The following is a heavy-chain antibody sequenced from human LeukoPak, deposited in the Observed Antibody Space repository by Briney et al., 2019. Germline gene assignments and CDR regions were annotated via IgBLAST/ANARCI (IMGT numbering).Heavy chain of an antibody. CDR2: IYYSGST. J-gene: IGHJ4*02. CDR3: ARARDDYGDYVDY. CDR1: GFTFSSYA. V-gene: IGHV4-30-4*08. D-gene: IGHD4-17*01. Sequence: LRLSCAASGFTFSSYAMSWVRQPPGKGLEWIGYIYYSGSTYYNPSLKSRVTISVDTSKNQFSLKLSSVTAADTAVYYCARARDDYGDYVDYWGQGTLVTVSS.